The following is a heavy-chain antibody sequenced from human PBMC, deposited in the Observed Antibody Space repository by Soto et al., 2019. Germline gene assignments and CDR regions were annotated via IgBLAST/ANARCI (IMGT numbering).Heavy chain of an antibody. CDR3: ARSPSLTSFGQGAWFDP. Sequence: QVQLVQSGAEVKKPGSSVKVSCKASGGTFSSYAISWVRQAPGQGLEWMGGIIPIFGTANYAQKFQGRVTITADESTSTAYMELSSLRSEDTAVYYCARSPSLTSFGQGAWFDPCGQGTLVTVSS. CDR2: IIPIFGTA. CDR1: GGTFSSYA. J-gene: IGHJ5*02. V-gene: IGHV1-69*01. D-gene: IGHD3-3*01.